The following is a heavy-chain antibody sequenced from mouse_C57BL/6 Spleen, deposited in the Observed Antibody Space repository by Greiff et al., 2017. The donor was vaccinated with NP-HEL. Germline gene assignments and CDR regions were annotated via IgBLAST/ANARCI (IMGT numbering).Heavy chain of an antibody. V-gene: IGHV1-82*01. CDR3: ARERDGNRYFDV. CDR1: GYAFSSSW. Sequence: VQLQESGPELVKPGASVKISCKASGYAFSSSWMNWVKQRPGKGLEWIGRIYPGDGDTNYNGKFKGKATLTADKSSSTAYMQLSSLTSEDSAVYFCARERDGNRYFDVWGTGTTVTVSS. CDR2: IYPGDGDT. J-gene: IGHJ1*03. D-gene: IGHD2-1*01.